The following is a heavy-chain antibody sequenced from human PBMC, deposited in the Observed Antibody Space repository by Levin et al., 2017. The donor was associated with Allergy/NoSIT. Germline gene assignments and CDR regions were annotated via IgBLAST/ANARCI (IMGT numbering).Heavy chain of an antibody. CDR1: GFTFSTYS. CDR2: ISTSGGTI. Sequence: GGSLRLSCAASGFTFSTYSMHWVRQAPGKGLDWVAVISTSGGTIFYADSVKGRLTISRDNSMNTLYLQMNSLRTEDTAVYYCARERDQVQHPFDTWGHGPMVNVS. CDR3: ARERDQVQHPFDT. V-gene: IGHV3-30-3*01. J-gene: IGHJ3*02. D-gene: IGHD2-21*01.